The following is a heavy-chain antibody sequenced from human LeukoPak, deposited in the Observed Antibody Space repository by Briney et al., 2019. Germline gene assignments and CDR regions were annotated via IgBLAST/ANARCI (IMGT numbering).Heavy chain of an antibody. V-gene: IGHV3-23*01. CDR1: GFTFSIYA. D-gene: IGHD1-26*01. CDR2: ISGSGGST. J-gene: IGHJ2*01. CDR3: AKDRTVGASYWYFDL. Sequence: GGSLRLSCAASGFTFSIYAMSWVRQAPGKGLEWVSAISGSGGSTYYADSVKGRFTISRDNSKNTLFLHMNTLRAEDTAIYYCAKDRTVGASYWYFDLWGRGTLVTVSS.